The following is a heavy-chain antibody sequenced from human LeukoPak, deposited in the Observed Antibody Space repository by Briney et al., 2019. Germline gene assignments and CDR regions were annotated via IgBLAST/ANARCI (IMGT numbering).Heavy chain of an antibody. V-gene: IGHV3-23*01. CDR2: ISGSGGST. D-gene: IGHD1-26*01. CDR1: GFTFSNYA. Sequence: GGSLRLSCAASGFTFSNYAMSWVRQAPGEGLEWVSAISGSGGSTYYADSVKGRFTISRDNSKNTLYLQMNSLRAEDTAVYYCAKVEWELLGFFDYWGQGTLVTVSS. CDR3: AKVEWELLGFFDY. J-gene: IGHJ4*02.